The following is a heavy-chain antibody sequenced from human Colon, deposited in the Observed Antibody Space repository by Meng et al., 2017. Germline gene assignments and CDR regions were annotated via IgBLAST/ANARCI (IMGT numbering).Heavy chain of an antibody. Sequence: QGQLHQGGAGLVKPSDTLSLTCAVSGGSFSGFYWSWIRQPPGKGLEWIGEIDHFGISNYNSSLKGRLTMSVDTSKKQISLTLTSVTAADTAVYYCATGLRHGDWFDPWGPGTLVTVSS. D-gene: IGHD4-17*01. CDR1: GGSFSGFY. CDR3: ATGLRHGDWFDP. J-gene: IGHJ5*02. V-gene: IGHV4-34*01. CDR2: IDHFGIS.